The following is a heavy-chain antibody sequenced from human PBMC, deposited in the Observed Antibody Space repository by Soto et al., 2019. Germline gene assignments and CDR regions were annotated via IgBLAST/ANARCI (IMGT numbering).Heavy chain of an antibody. J-gene: IGHJ4*02. CDR2: IYSGGNT. CDR3: ARDLRIQAQRLAS. Sequence: PVGSLSLSRAASGFTVSSNYMSWVRQAPGKGLEWVSVIYSGGNTYYADSVKGRFTISRDNSKNTLYLQMNSLRPEDTAVYYCARDLRIQAQRLASWGRGTLVTVSS. CDR1: GFTVSSNY. V-gene: IGHV3-53*01. D-gene: IGHD1-1*01.